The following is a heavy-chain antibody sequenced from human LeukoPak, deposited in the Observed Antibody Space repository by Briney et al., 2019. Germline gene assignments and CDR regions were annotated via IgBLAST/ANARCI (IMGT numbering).Heavy chain of an antibody. CDR2: IYYSGST. CDR1: GGSISSYY. V-gene: IGHV4-59*01. Sequence: SETLSLTCTVSGGSISSYYWSWIRQPPGKGLEWIGYIYYSGSTNYNPSLKSRVTISVDTPKNQFSLKLSSVTAADTAVYYCARDRHGDWYFDLWGRGTLVTVSS. CDR3: ARDRHGDWYFDL. J-gene: IGHJ2*01. D-gene: IGHD4-17*01.